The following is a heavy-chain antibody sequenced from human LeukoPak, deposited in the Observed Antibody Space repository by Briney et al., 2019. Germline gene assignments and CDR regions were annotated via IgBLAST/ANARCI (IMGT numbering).Heavy chain of an antibody. V-gene: IGHV3-9*01. CDR1: GFTFDDYA. CDR3: AKDSGDY. Sequence: GGSLRLSCAASGFTFDDYAMHWVRQAPGKGLEWVSGITWNSGSIGYADSVKGRFTISRDNAKNSLYLQMNSLRAEDTASYYCAKDSGDYWGQGTLVTVSS. J-gene: IGHJ4*02. CDR2: ITWNSGSI.